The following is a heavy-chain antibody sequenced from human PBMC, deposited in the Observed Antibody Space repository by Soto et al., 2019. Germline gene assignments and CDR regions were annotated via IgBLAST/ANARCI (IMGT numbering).Heavy chain of an antibody. CDR1: GGSIISGAYS. V-gene: IGHV4-39*01. J-gene: IGHJ4*02. D-gene: IGHD4-17*01. Sequence: QLHLQESGPGLVKPSETLSLTCTVSGGSIISGAYSWGWIRQPPGKGLEWVGTIYYSGSTYYNPSLNSRVTISVDTSKNQFSLNLSSVTAADTAIYYCAKTTVTTWGNFFDFWGQGTLVTVSS. CDR3: AKTTVTTWGNFFDF. CDR2: IYYSGST.